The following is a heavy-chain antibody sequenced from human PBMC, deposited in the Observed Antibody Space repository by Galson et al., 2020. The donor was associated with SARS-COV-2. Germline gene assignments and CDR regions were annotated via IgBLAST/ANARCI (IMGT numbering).Heavy chain of an antibody. J-gene: IGHJ5*02. CDR2: IYYTGKT. CDR3: ARDAGSNYNWFDP. D-gene: IGHD4-4*01. V-gene: IGHV4-31*03. CDR1: GDSIIRGGYY. Sequence: ASETLSLTCRVSGDSIIRGGYYFSWIRQLPGKGLEWIGYIYYTGKTYYNPSLKSRVTMSADTSKNELSLQLTSVTAADTAMYYCARDAGSNYNWFDPWGQGTLVTVSS.